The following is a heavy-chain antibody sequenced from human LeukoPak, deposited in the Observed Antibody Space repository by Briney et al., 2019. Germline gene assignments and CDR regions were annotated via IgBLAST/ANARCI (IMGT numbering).Heavy chain of an antibody. V-gene: IGHV1-8*01. CDR1: GYTSTSYD. CDR3: ARGCSSSCQMDAFDI. Sequence: GASVKVSCKASGYTSTSYDINWVRQATGQGLEWMGWMNPNSGNTGYAQKFQGRVTMTRNTSISTAYMELSSLRSEDTAVYYCARGCSSSCQMDAFDIWGQGTMVTVSS. D-gene: IGHD6-13*01. CDR2: MNPNSGNT. J-gene: IGHJ3*02.